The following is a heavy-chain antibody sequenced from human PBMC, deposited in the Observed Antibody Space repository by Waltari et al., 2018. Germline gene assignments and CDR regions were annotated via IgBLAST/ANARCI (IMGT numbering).Heavy chain of an antibody. Sequence: EVQLLESGGDLVQPGGSLRLSCAASAFTFSNYAINWFRQAPGKGLEWVSTISGSGASTDYADSVKGRFTISRDNSKNTLFLQMNSRRAEDTAVYYCARQPGYSYGFGVHWGQGTLVTVSS. CDR3: ARQPGYSYGFGVH. D-gene: IGHD5-18*01. V-gene: IGHV3-23*01. CDR2: ISGSGAST. CDR1: AFTFSNYA. J-gene: IGHJ4*02.